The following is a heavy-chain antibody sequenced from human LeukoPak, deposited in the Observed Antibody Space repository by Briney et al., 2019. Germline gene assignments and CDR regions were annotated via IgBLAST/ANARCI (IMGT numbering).Heavy chain of an antibody. J-gene: IGHJ3*02. V-gene: IGHV1-69*05. CDR1: GGTFSSYA. CDR3: ARPEQRLRGAFDI. D-gene: IGHD6-25*01. CDR2: VIPIFGTA. Sequence: ASVKVSCKASGGTFSSYAISWVRQAPGQGPEWMGGVIPIFGTANYAQKFQGRVTITTDESTSTAYMELSSLRSEDTAVYYCARPEQRLRGAFDIWGQGTMVTVSS.